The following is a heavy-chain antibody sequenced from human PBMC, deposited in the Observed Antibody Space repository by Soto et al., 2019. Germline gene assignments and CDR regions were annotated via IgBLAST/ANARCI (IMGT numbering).Heavy chain of an antibody. Sequence: PGESLKISCKGSGYSFTSYWIGWVRQIPGKGLEWMGIIYPGDSDTRYSPSFQGQVTISADKSISTAYLQWSSLKASDTAMYYCARHVGYYDFWSGYRSNDYYYYGMDVWGQGTTVTVSS. V-gene: IGHV5-51*01. CDR2: IYPGDSDT. J-gene: IGHJ6*02. CDR3: ARHVGYYDFWSGYRSNDYYYYGMDV. D-gene: IGHD3-3*01. CDR1: GYSFTSYW.